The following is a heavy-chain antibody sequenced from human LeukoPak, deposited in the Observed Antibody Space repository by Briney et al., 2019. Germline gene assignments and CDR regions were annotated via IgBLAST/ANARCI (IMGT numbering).Heavy chain of an antibody. Sequence: PGGSLRLSCAASGFSLSGYLMQWVRQIPGKGLMWVARIGSDGSGTTYADPVKGRFTISRDNSKNTLYLQMNSLRDEDAAVYHCARVQERRSGLMDVWGRGTTVTVSS. CDR1: GFSLSGYL. J-gene: IGHJ6*02. CDR2: IGSDGSGT. V-gene: IGHV3-74*03. D-gene: IGHD1-26*01. CDR3: ARVQERRSGLMDV.